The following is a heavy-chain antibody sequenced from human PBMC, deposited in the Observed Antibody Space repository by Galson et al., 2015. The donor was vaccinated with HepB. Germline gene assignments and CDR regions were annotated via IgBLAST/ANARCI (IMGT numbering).Heavy chain of an antibody. D-gene: IGHD7-27*01. CDR1: GSTFSNYN. Sequence: SLRLSCAASGSTFSNYNMHWVRQAPGKGLEWVSSISSSSSYIYYADSMKGRFTVSRDNTKNSLYLQMNSLRAEDTAVYYCARDPPLGTPFDYWGQGTLVTVSS. V-gene: IGHV3-21*01. CDR3: ARDPPLGTPFDY. CDR2: ISSSSSYI. J-gene: IGHJ4*02.